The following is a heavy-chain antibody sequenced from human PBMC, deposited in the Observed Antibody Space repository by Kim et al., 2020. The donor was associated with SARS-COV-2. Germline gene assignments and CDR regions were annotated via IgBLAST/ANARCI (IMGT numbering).Heavy chain of an antibody. V-gene: IGHV1-69*13. Sequence: SVKVSCKASGGTFSSYAISWVRQAPGQGLEWMGGIIPIFGTANYAQKFQGRVTITADESTSTAYMELSSLRSEDTAVYYCASEGGGWSYYFDYWGQGTLVTVSS. CDR1: GGTFSSYA. CDR3: ASEGGGWSYYFDY. D-gene: IGHD1-26*01. J-gene: IGHJ4*02. CDR2: IIPIFGTA.